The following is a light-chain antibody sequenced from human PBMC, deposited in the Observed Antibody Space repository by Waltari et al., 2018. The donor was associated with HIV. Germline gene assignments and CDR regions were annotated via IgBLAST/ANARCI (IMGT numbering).Light chain of an antibody. CDR1: SSDGGYFHS. J-gene: IGLJ1*01. CDR3: SSYTNGSPYV. Sequence: QSALTQPASVSGSPGQSITLSCTGTSSDGGYFHSFPCYQQHPGKAPKLTIYDVTKRPSGVSNRFSGSKSGSTASLTISGLQPEDEADYYCSSYTNGSPYVFGTETKVTVL. CDR2: DVT. V-gene: IGLV2-14*03.